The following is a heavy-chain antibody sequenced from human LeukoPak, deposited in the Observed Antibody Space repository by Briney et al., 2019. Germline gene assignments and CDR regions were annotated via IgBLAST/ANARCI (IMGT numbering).Heavy chain of an antibody. Sequence: PSETLSLTCTVSGGSISSSSYYWGWIRQPPGKGLEWIGSIYYSGSTYYHPSLKSRVTISVDQSKNEFALKLSSVTAADTAVYYCARQLGYCSSTSCYADKVDYWGRGTLVTVSS. CDR2: IYYSGST. D-gene: IGHD2-2*01. V-gene: IGHV4-39*01. CDR1: GGSISSSSYY. CDR3: ARQLGYCSSTSCYADKVDY. J-gene: IGHJ4*02.